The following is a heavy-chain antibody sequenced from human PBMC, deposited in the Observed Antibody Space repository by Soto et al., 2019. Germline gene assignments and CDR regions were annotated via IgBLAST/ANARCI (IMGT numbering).Heavy chain of an antibody. V-gene: IGHV1-3*01. CDR3: ARISTYQLLYHY. CDR2: INAGNGNT. J-gene: IGHJ4*02. D-gene: IGHD2-2*02. Sequence: ASVKVSCKASGYTFTSYAMHWVRQAPGQRLEWMGWINAGNGNTKYSQKFQGRVTITRDTSASTAYMELSSPRSEDTAVYYCARISTYQLLYHYWGQGTLVTVSS. CDR1: GYTFTSYA.